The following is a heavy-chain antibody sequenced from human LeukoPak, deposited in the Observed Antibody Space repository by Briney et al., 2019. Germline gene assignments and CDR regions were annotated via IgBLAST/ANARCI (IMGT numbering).Heavy chain of an antibody. V-gene: IGHV3-30*03. CDR1: GFPFSSYW. J-gene: IGHJ3*02. CDR3: ARARITMVRGDHGAFDI. Sequence: GGSLRLSCAASGFPFSSYWMSWVRQAPGKGLEWVAVISYDGSNKYYADSVKGRFTISRDNSKNTLYLQMNSLRAEDTAVYYCARARITMVRGDHGAFDIWGQGTMVTVSS. CDR2: ISYDGSNK. D-gene: IGHD3-10*01.